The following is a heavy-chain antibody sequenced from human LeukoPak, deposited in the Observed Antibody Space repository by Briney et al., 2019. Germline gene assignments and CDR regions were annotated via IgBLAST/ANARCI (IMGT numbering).Heavy chain of an antibody. V-gene: IGHV3-74*01. CDR1: GFTFSTYW. CDR2: INGDGSST. J-gene: IGHJ4*02. CDR3: ARDLIWDSLDY. Sequence: GGSLRLSCAASGFTFSTYWMHWVRQAPGKGLVWVSRINGDGSSTTYADSVKGRFTISRDNAMNTLSLQMNSLRAEDTALYYCARDLIWDSLDYWGQGTLVTVSS. D-gene: IGHD1-26*01.